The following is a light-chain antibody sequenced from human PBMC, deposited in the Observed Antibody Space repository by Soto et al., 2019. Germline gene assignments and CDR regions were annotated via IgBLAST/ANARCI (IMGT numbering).Light chain of an antibody. CDR1: QSFNSNY. V-gene: IGKV3-20*01. J-gene: IGKJ1*01. Sequence: EIVLTQYPGPLSLSPGERSTLSCMASQSFNSNYLAWYQQRPGQAPRLLIYGASSRATGIPDRFSGSGSGTEFTLTISSLQPDDFTTYYCQHYNSYSEAFGQGAKVDIK. CDR3: QHYNSYSEA. CDR2: GAS.